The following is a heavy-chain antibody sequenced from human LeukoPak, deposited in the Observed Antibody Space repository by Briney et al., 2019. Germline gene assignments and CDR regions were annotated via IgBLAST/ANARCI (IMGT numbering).Heavy chain of an antibody. J-gene: IGHJ4*02. V-gene: IGHV3-48*04. Sequence: PGGSLRLSCAASGFTFSSYSMNWVRQAPGKGLEWVSYISSGGTTIYADSVKGRFSVSRDNTKNSLFLQMNSLRAEDTAVYYCVRRGYTSSWYYFDYWGQGTLVTVSS. CDR3: VRRGYTSSWYYFDY. CDR2: ISSGGTT. CDR1: GFTFSSYS. D-gene: IGHD6-13*01.